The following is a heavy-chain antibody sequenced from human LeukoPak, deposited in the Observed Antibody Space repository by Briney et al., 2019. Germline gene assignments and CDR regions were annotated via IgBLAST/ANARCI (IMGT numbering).Heavy chain of an antibody. J-gene: IGHJ5*02. CDR3: ARVRCSSTSCPGGWFDP. CDR1: GGTFSSYA. CDR2: IIPIFGTA. Sequence: GSSVKVSCKASGGTFSSYAISWVRQAPGQGLEWMGGIIPIFGTANYAQKFQGRVTITADESTSTAYMELSSLRSEDTAVYYCARVRCSSTSCPGGWFDPWGQGTLVTVSS. V-gene: IGHV1-69*01. D-gene: IGHD2-2*01.